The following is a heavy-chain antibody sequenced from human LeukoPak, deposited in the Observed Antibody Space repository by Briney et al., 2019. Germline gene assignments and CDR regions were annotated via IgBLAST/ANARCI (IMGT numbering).Heavy chain of an antibody. Sequence: GGSLRLSCAASGFTFSSYWMHWFRQAPGKGLVWVARINSDGISTNYADSVKGRFTISRDNAKSTLYLQMNSLRAEDTAVYYCARLTPPFDYWGPGTLVTVSS. J-gene: IGHJ4*02. CDR3: ARLTPPFDY. D-gene: IGHD3-16*01. CDR2: INSDGIST. CDR1: GFTFSSYW. V-gene: IGHV3-74*01.